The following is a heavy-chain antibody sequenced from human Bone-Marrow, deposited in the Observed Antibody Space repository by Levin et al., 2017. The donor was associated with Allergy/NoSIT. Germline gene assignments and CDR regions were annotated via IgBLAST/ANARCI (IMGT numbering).Heavy chain of an antibody. CDR3: TTDRRWEPLQFDH. V-gene: IGHV3-15*01. J-gene: IGHJ4*02. D-gene: IGHD1-26*01. CDR2: LKSDVDGGAR. CDR1: GVTLSDAW. Sequence: KSGGSLRLSCEASGVTLSDAWMSWVRQAPGKGLEWVARLKSDVDGGARDYGAPVKGRFTISRDDSKNTLFLQMSNLRTEDTAVYYCTTDRRWEPLQFDHWGQGSQVIVSS.